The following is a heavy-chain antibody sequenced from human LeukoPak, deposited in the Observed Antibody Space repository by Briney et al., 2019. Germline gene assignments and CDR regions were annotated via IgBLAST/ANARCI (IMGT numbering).Heavy chain of an antibody. Sequence: SGGSLRLSCAASGFTFSSYSMNWVRQAPGKGLEWVSSISSSSSYIYYADSVEGRLTISRDNAKNSLYLQMNSLRAEDTAVYYCARDFDSSGWSRGDAFDIWGQGTMVTVSS. CDR1: GFTFSSYS. CDR2: ISSSSSYI. J-gene: IGHJ3*02. CDR3: ARDFDSSGWSRGDAFDI. D-gene: IGHD6-19*01. V-gene: IGHV3-21*01.